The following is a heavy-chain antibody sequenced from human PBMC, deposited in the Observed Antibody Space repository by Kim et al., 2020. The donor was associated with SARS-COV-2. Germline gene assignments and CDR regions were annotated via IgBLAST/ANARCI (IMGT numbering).Heavy chain of an antibody. D-gene: IGHD3-10*01. V-gene: IGHV3-23*01. Sequence: GGSLRLSCVASGFTFSTYAMSWVRQAPGKGLEWVSSISASGGSTYYADSVEGRFTISGDNSENTLYLQLNSLRAEDTAVYYCAKDRHGTGTYYNSGLDV. CDR2: ISASGGST. J-gene: IGHJ6*01. CDR3: AKDRHGTGTYYNSGLDV. CDR1: GFTFSTYA.